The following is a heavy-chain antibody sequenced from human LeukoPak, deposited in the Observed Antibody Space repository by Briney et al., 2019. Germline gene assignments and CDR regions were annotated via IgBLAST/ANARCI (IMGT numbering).Heavy chain of an antibody. CDR2: IESNGLT. V-gene: IGHV3-74*01. CDR1: GFTFSSYW. Sequence: PGGSLKLSCEASGFTFSSYWMHWVRQIPGKGLMWVSRIESNGLTLYADSVRDRFTISRDNGKNTLYLQMNSLRAEDTAVYYCARGGVYSTSAVDYWGQGTLVTVSS. D-gene: IGHD6-6*01. J-gene: IGHJ4*02. CDR3: ARGGVYSTSAVDY.